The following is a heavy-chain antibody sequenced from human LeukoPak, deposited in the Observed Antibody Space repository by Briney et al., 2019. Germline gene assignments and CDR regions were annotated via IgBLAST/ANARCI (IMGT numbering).Heavy chain of an antibody. CDR2: ISYDGSNK. CDR3: ATNGGVGATQTQPIDY. CDR1: GFTFSSYG. D-gene: IGHD1-26*01. Sequence: GGSLRLSCAASGFTFSSYGMHWVRQAPGKGLEWVAVISYDGSNKYYADSVKGRFTISRDNSKNTLYLQMNSLRAEDTDVYYCATNGGVGATQTQPIDYWGQGTLVTVSS. V-gene: IGHV3-30*03. J-gene: IGHJ4*02.